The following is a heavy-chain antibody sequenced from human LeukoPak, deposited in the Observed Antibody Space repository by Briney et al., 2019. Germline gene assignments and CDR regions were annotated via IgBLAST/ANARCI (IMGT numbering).Heavy chain of an antibody. CDR1: GYTFTGYY. D-gene: IGHD2-15*01. CDR3: ARDIVVVVAATSYAFDI. Sequence: GASVKVSCKASGYTFTGYYMHWVRQAPGQGLEWMGWISAYNGNTNYAQKLQGRVTMTTDTSTSTAYMELRSLRSDDTAVYYCARDIVVVVAATSYAFDIWGQGTMVTVSS. CDR2: ISAYNGNT. J-gene: IGHJ3*02. V-gene: IGHV1-18*04.